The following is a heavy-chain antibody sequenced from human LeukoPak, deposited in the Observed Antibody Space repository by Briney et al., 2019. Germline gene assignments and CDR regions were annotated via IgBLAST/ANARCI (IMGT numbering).Heavy chain of an antibody. Sequence: SETLSLTCTVSGGSISSSSYYWGWIRQPPGKRLEGIGSIYYSGSTYYNPSLKSRFTITVDTSNNHFPLTLSSVTAADRAVYYCARVPPIPLFGVVIPGAGWFDPWGQGTLVTVSS. D-gene: IGHD3-3*01. CDR3: ARVPPIPLFGVVIPGAGWFDP. CDR2: IYYSGST. CDR1: GGSISSSSYY. J-gene: IGHJ5*02. V-gene: IGHV4-39*02.